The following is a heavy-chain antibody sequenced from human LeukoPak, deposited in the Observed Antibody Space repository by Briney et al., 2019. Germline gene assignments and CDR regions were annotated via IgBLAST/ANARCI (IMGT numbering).Heavy chain of an antibody. Sequence: ASVKVSCKASGYTFTSYYMHWVRQAPGQGLEWMGIINPSGGSTSYAQKFQGRVTITTDESTSTAYMELSSLRSEGTAVYYCASSYGDYVNFDYWGQGTLVTVSS. J-gene: IGHJ4*02. CDR2: INPSGGST. CDR3: ASSYGDYVNFDY. CDR1: GYTFTSYY. V-gene: IGHV1-46*01. D-gene: IGHD4-17*01.